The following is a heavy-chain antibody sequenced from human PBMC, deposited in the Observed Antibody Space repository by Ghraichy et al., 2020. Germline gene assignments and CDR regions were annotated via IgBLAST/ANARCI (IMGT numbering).Heavy chain of an antibody. D-gene: IGHD3-16*02. CDR1: GFTFSNAW. V-gene: IGHV3-15*01. Sequence: GGSLRLSCAASGFTFSNAWMSWVRQAPGKGLEWVGRIKSKTDGGTTDYAAPVKGRFTISRDDSKNTLYLQMNSLKTEDTAVYYCTTASYYDYVWGSYRYSIGDAFDIWGQGTMVTVSS. J-gene: IGHJ3*02. CDR2: IKSKTDGGTT. CDR3: TTASYYDYVWGSYRYSIGDAFDI.